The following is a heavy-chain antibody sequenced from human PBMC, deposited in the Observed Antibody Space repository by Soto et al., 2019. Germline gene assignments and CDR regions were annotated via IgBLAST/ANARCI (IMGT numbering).Heavy chain of an antibody. V-gene: IGHV3-64D*08. CDR2: ISSNGYDT. Sequence: GGSLRLSCSASGYIFSDFAMHWVRQAPGKGLEYVSAISSNGYDTYYADPVKGRFTISRDSSKNTLYLQMSSLRVEDTAVYFCVKDKGIRYFDYWGQGTLVTVSS. J-gene: IGHJ4*02. CDR1: GYIFSDFA. CDR3: VKDKGIRYFDY.